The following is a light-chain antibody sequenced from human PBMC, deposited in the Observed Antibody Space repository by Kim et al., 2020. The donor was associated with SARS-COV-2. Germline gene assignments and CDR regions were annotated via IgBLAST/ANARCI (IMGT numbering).Light chain of an antibody. Sequence: QAGLTQPPSVSKGLRQTATLTCTGNSNNVGNQGAAWLQQHQGHPPKLLSYRNNNRPSGISERFSASRSGDTASLTITGLQPEDEAGYYCSAWDSSLSAWVFGGGTQLTVL. CDR3: SAWDSSLSAWV. CDR2: RNN. CDR1: SNNVGNQG. V-gene: IGLV10-54*01. J-gene: IGLJ2*01.